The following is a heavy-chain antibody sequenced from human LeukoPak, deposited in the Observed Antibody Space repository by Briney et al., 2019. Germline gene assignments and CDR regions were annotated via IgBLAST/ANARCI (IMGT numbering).Heavy chain of an antibody. CDR1: GGSISSYY. Sequence: SETLSLTCTVSGGSISSYYWSWIRQPPGKGLDWIGYIYYSGSTNYNPSLKSRVAISLDTSKNQFSLKLSSVTAADTAVHYCARHLSYYGSFDYWGQGALVTVSS. V-gene: IGHV4-59*08. J-gene: IGHJ4*02. CDR2: IYYSGST. CDR3: ARHLSYYGSFDY. D-gene: IGHD3-3*01.